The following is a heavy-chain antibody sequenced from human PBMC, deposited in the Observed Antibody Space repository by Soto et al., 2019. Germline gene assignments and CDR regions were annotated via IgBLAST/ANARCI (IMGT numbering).Heavy chain of an antibody. CDR3: ARDGRKELWVEGRNAMDA. D-gene: IGHD5-18*01. Sequence: QVQLVQSGPEVKKPGASVKVSCKASGYTFTTYGISWVRQAPGQGLEWMGWISGYNGQTNYAQKFRGRVTITTDTSTSTAYMELRGLRSDDTAMYYGARDGRKELWVEGRNAMDAWGQGTTVTVSS. V-gene: IGHV1-18*01. J-gene: IGHJ6*02. CDR1: GYTFTTYG. CDR2: ISGYNGQT.